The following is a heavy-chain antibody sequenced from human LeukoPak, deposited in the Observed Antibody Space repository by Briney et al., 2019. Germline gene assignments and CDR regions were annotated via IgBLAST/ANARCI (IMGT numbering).Heavy chain of an antibody. CDR1: GYTLTGYY. CDR3: ARDRDSRSWPLGAFDI. V-gene: IGHV1-2*02. J-gene: IGHJ3*02. CDR2: INPNSGGT. D-gene: IGHD6-13*01. Sequence: GASLKASCKASGYTLTGYYMHWVRQAPGQGLEWMGWINPNSGGTNSAQKFKGRVTMTRDTSISTAYMELSRLRSGDTAVYYCARDRDSRSWPLGAFDIWGQGTMVTVSS.